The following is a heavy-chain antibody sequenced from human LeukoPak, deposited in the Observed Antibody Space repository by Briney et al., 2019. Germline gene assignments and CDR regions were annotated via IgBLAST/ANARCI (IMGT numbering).Heavy chain of an antibody. J-gene: IGHJ3*02. V-gene: IGHV1-18*01. CDR3: ARGSGYYGSGSYADAFDI. CDR1: GYTFTSYG. CDR2: ISAYNGNT. Sequence: ASVKVSCKASGYTFTSYGISWVRQAPGQGLEWMGWISAYNGNTNYAQKLQGRVTMTRDTSISTAYMELSRLRSDDTAVYYCARGSGYYGSGSYADAFDIWGQGTMVTVSS. D-gene: IGHD3-10*01.